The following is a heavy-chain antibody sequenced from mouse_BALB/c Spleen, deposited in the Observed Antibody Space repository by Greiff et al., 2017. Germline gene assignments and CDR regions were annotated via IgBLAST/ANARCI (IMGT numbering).Heavy chain of an antibody. CDR1: GFDFSRYW. Sequence: EVKLMESGGGLVQPGGSLKLSCAASGFDFSRYWMSWVRQAPGNGLEWIGEINPDSSTINYTPSLKDKFIISRDNAKNTMYLQMSKVRSEDTALYYGAREKYGNCYYAMDYWGQGTSVTVSS. CDR3: AREKYGNCYYAMDY. CDR2: INPDSSTI. D-gene: IGHD2-10*02. J-gene: IGHJ4*01. V-gene: IGHV4-1*02.